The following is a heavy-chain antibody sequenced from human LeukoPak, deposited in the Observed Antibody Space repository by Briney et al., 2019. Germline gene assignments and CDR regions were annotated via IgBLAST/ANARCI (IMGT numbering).Heavy chain of an antibody. CDR1: GYTFTGYY. V-gene: IGHV1-2*02. Sequence: ASVKVSCKASGYTFTGYYMHWVRQAPGQGLEWMGWINPNSGGTNYAQKFQGRVTMTRDTSISTAYMELSRLRSDDTAVYYCARDGRNYYGSGFSRLDYWGQGTLVTVSS. D-gene: IGHD3-10*01. CDR2: INPNSGGT. CDR3: ARDGRNYYGSGFSRLDY. J-gene: IGHJ4*02.